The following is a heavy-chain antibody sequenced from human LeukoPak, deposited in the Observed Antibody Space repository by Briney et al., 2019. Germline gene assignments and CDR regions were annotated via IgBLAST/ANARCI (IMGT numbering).Heavy chain of an antibody. CDR1: GFTFSNYG. J-gene: IGHJ4*02. Sequence: PGGSLRLSCAASGFTFSNYGMHWVRQAPGKGLEWVAVISYDGSNKYYADSVKGRFTISRDNSKNTLYLQMNSLRAEDTAVYYCAKDQGDGAWLRPTWDHWGQGTLVTVSS. D-gene: IGHD5-12*01. V-gene: IGHV3-30*18. CDR3: AKDQGDGAWLRPTWDH. CDR2: ISYDGSNK.